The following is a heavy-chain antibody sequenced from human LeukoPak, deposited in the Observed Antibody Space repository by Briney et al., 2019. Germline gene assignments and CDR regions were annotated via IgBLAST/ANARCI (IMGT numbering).Heavy chain of an antibody. CDR3: ARGETIRFDSYGQLEF. J-gene: IGHJ4*02. D-gene: IGHD3-16*01. CDR1: GGSISGHY. V-gene: IGHV4-59*11. CDR2: IHYSGRP. Sequence: SETLSLTCTVSGGSISGHYWTWIRQPPGKGLEWIGQIHYSGRPDYNPSLKSRVTISIDTSKNQLSLKVTSVTGADTAVYYCARGETIRFDSYGQLEFWGQGKQVTVSA.